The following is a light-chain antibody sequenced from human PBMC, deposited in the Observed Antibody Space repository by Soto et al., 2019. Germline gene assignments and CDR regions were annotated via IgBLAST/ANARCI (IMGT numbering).Light chain of an antibody. V-gene: IGLV2-14*01. Sequence: QSVLTQPASVSGSPEQWITISCTGTSGDDGGYNYVYWYQQHPGKAPKLMIYEVSNRPSGVSNRFSGSKSGNTASLTISGLQAEDEADYYCSSYTSSSTRVFGTGTKATVL. J-gene: IGLJ1*01. CDR3: SSYTSSSTRV. CDR1: SGDDGGYNY. CDR2: EVS.